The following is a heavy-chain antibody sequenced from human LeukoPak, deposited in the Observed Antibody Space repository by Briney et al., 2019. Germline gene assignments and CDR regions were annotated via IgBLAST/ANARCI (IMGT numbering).Heavy chain of an antibody. CDR2: IYTSGST. D-gene: IGHD3-10*01. V-gene: IGHV4-4*07. CDR1: GGSISSYY. Sequence: SETLSLTCTVSGGSISSYYWSWIRQPAGKGLEWIGRIYTSGSTNYNPSLKSRVTMSVDTSKNQFSLELSSVTAADTAVYYCARDAGDYGSGSYLSYWGQGTLVTVSS. J-gene: IGHJ4*02. CDR3: ARDAGDYGSGSYLSY.